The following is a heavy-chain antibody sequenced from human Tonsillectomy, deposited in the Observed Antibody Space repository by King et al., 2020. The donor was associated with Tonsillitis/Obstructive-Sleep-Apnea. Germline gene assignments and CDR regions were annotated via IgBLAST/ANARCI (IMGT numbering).Heavy chain of an antibody. CDR2: MSYSGSV. V-gene: IGHV4-59*08. CDR1: LNKNNY. J-gene: IGHJ4*02. CDR3: VRIPRRDCYGYAFY. Sequence: LNKNNYWNWIRQPPGKGLEWIAYMSYSGSVNYNPSLRSRVSISVDTSKNQFSLKLTSMTAARTAVYYCVRIPRRDCYGYAFYSGPGTLVTVSS. D-gene: IGHD5-18*01.